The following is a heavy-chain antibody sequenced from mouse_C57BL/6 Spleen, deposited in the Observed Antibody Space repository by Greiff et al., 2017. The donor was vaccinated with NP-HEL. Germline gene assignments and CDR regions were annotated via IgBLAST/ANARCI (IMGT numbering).Heavy chain of an antibody. D-gene: IGHD1-1*01. CDR3: ARSTVPYYFDD. J-gene: IGHJ2*01. Sequence: QVQLQQSGPGLVQPSQSLSITCTVSGFSLTSYGVHWVRQSPGKGLEWLGVIWRGGSTDYTAAFISRLIISKDNSKSQVFFKMNSLQADDTAIYYWARSTVPYYFDDWGQGTTLTASS. CDR1: GFSLTSYG. CDR2: IWRGGST. V-gene: IGHV2-2*01.